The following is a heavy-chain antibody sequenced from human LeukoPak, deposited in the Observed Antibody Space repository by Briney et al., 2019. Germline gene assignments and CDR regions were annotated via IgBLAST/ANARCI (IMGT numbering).Heavy chain of an antibody. V-gene: IGHV3-33*01. Sequence: GGSLRLSCAASGFTFSNFAMHWVRQAPGKGLGWVANIWYDGTNQYYADSVKGRFTISRDNSQDTLSLQMNSLSAEDTAVYYCVGDPRSGSYWIPFDYWGQGTLVTVSS. D-gene: IGHD1-26*01. CDR1: GFTFSNFA. CDR2: IWYDGTNQ. CDR3: VGDPRSGSYWIPFDY. J-gene: IGHJ4*02.